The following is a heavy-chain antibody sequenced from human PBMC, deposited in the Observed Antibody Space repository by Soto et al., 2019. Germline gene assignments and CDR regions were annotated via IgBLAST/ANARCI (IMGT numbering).Heavy chain of an antibody. CDR1: GGSINSYY. CDR2: VFDSGTT. CDR3: ARGYSSNWFRLDY. D-gene: IGHD6-13*01. Sequence: QVQLQESGPGLVKPSETLSLTCTVSGGSINSYYWIWIRQPPGKGLEWIGHVFDSGTTNYSPSLRSRLTISVDTSKNQFSLNLNSVTAADTALYFCARGYSSNWFRLDYWGQGILVTVSS. J-gene: IGHJ4*02. V-gene: IGHV4-59*01.